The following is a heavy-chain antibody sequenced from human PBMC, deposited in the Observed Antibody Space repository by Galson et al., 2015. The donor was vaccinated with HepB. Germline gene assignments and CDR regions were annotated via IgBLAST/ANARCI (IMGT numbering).Heavy chain of an antibody. Sequence: CAISGDSVSTNSAAWNWIRQSPSRGLEWLGRTYYRSMWYNDYAVSVKSRIIINADTSKNQFSLQLNSVTPEDTAVYYCTRGPMLRDVWYFDLWGRGTLVTVSS. CDR1: GDSVSTNSAA. D-gene: IGHD3-10*02. CDR3: TRGPMLRDVWYFDL. CDR2: TYYRSMWYN. J-gene: IGHJ2*01. V-gene: IGHV6-1*01.